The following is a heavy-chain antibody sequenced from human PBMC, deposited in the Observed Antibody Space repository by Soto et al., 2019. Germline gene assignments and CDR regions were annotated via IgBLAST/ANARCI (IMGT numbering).Heavy chain of an antibody. CDR3: ARDSRLDGLDPWGTDV. CDR1: GFTFSSYA. J-gene: IGHJ6*02. D-gene: IGHD3-22*01. CDR2: ISYDGSNK. V-gene: IGHV3-30-3*01. Sequence: QVQLVESGGGVVQPGRSLRLSCAASGFTFSSYAMPWVRQAPGKGLEWVAVISYDGSNKYYADSVKGRFTISRDNSKNTLYLQMNSLRAEDTAVYYCARDSRLDGLDPWGTDVWGQGTTFTVSS.